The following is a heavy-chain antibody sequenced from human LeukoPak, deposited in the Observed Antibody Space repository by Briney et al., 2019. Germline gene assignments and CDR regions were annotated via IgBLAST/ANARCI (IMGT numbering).Heavy chain of an antibody. CDR1: GYSFTSYW. J-gene: IGHJ4*02. CDR3: ARLTIAAAVNDY. V-gene: IGHV5-10-1*01. CDR2: IDPSDSYT. D-gene: IGHD6-13*01. Sequence: GESLKISCKGSGYSFTSYWISWVCQMPGKGLEWMGRIDPSDSYTNYSPSFQGHVTISADKSISTAYLQWSSLKASDTAMYYCARLTIAAAVNDYWGQGTLVTVSS.